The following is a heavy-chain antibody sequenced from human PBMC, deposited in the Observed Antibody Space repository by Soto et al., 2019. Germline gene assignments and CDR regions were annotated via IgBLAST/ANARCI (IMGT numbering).Heavy chain of an antibody. CDR1: GYTLTELS. CDR3: ARWGRQDTTMITLESIDY. V-gene: IGHV1-24*01. D-gene: IGHD5-18*01. CDR2: FDPEDGET. J-gene: IGHJ4*02. Sequence: ASVKVSCKVSGYTLTELSMHWVRQAPGKGLEWMGGFDPEDGETVYAQKFQGRVTMTEDTSTETAYMEVSSLRSEDTAVYYCARWGRQDTTMITLESIDYWGQGTLVTVSS.